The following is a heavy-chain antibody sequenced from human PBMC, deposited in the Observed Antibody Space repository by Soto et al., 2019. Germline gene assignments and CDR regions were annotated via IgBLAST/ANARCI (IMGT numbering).Heavy chain of an antibody. Sequence: EVQLLESGGGLVQPEGSLRLSCAASGFTFSSYAMSWVRQAPGKGLEWVSAISGSGGSTYYADSVKGRFTISRDNSKNTLYLQMNSLRAEDTAVYYCAKAQINCSSTSCYGWDAFDIWGQGTMVTVSS. CDR3: AKAQINCSSTSCYGWDAFDI. J-gene: IGHJ3*02. V-gene: IGHV3-23*01. CDR1: GFTFSSYA. D-gene: IGHD2-2*01. CDR2: ISGSGGST.